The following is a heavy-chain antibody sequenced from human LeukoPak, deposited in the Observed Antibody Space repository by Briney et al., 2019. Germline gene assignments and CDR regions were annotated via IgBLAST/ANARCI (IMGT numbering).Heavy chain of an antibody. D-gene: IGHD6-19*01. CDR1: GGSFSGYY. J-gene: IGHJ4*02. Sequence: SETLSLTCAVYGGSFSGYYWSWIRQPPGKGLEWVGYIYYSGSTYYNPSLKSRVTISVDTSKNQFSLKLSSVTAADTAVYYCARLRQWLVFIDYWGQGTLVTVSS. CDR2: IYYSGST. V-gene: IGHV4-59*08. CDR3: ARLRQWLVFIDY.